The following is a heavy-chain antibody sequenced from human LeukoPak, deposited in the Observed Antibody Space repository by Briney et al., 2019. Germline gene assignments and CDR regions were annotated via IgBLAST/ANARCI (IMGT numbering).Heavy chain of an antibody. J-gene: IGHJ4*02. D-gene: IGHD3-22*01. Sequence: GGSLRLSCAASGFTFSSYSMNWVRQAPGKGLEWVSSISSSSSYIYYADSVKGRFTISRDNAKNSLYLQMNSLRAEGTAVYYCARDPYYYDSSGPQSNYWGQGTLVTVSS. V-gene: IGHV3-21*01. CDR2: ISSSSSYI. CDR1: GFTFSSYS. CDR3: ARDPYYYDSSGPQSNY.